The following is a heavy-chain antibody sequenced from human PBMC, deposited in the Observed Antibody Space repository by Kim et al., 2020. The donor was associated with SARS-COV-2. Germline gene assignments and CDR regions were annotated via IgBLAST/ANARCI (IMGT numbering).Heavy chain of an antibody. CDR3: ARDTGIAAGVGWFDP. D-gene: IGHD6-13*01. J-gene: IGHJ5*02. Sequence: PSLKSRVTMSVDTSKNQFSLKLSSVTAADTAVYYCARDTGIAAGVGWFDPWGQGTLVTVSS. V-gene: IGHV4-4*07.